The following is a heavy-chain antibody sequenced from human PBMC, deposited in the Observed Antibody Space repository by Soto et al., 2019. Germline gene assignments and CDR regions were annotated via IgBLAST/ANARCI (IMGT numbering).Heavy chain of an antibody. Sequence: QVQLVESGGGVVQPGRSLRLSCAASGFTFSTNAMHWVRQAPGKGLEWVAVISYDGGTKYYADSVTGRFTISRDNAKNTLYLQMNSLRAEDTAIYYCAKQFSGWSYYFDYWGQGTLVTVSS. CDR3: AKQFSGWSYYFDY. V-gene: IGHV3-30-3*02. CDR1: GFTFSTNA. CDR2: ISYDGGTK. J-gene: IGHJ4*02. D-gene: IGHD6-19*01.